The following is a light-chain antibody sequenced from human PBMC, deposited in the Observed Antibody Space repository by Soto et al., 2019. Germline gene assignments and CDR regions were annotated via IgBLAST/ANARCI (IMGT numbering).Light chain of an antibody. CDR2: EVV. V-gene: IGLV2-8*01. Sequence: QSALTQPPSASGSPGQSVTISCTGTKNDIGVYDFVSWYQHHPGKAPRLIIYEVVQRPSGVPDRFSGSKSGNTASLTISGLQAEDEADYYCSSYVNYNTFVIFGGGTKLTVL. CDR3: SSYVNYNTFVI. CDR1: KNDIGVYDF. J-gene: IGLJ2*01.